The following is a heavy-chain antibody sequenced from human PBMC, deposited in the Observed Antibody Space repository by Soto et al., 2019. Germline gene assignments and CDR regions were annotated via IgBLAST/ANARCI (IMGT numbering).Heavy chain of an antibody. CDR1: GFTLRSYW. Sequence: EEQLVASGGGLVQPGGSLRLSCAASGFTLRSYWMSWVRQAPGKGLEWLATIKTDASEKKDVDSGKGRFTVFRDNAKTPLYLQMASLRAEATAMYYCARDSGYGSGNSVNHYLDCWGRGPLLTVSS. CDR3: ARDSGYGSGNSVNHYLDC. CDR2: IKTDASEK. J-gene: IGHJ4*01. D-gene: IGHD3-10*01. V-gene: IGHV3-7*01.